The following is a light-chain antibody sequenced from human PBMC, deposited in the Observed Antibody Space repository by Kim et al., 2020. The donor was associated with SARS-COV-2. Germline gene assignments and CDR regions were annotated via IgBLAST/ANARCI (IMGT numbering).Light chain of an antibody. J-gene: IGLJ1*01. CDR3: SSYTSSSTGYV. V-gene: IGLV2-14*03. CDR2: DVS. Sequence: LTQPASVSGSPGQSITISCTGTSSDVGGYNYVSWYQQHPGKAPKLMIYDVSNRPSGVSNRFSGSKSGNTASLKISGLQTEDEADYYCSSYTSSSTGYVFGTGTKVTVL. CDR1: SSDVGGYNY.